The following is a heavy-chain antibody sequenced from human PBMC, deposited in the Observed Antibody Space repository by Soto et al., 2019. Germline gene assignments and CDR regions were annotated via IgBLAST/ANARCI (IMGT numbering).Heavy chain of an antibody. CDR2: IIPIFGTA. V-gene: IGHV1-69*01. D-gene: IGHD3-10*01. CDR3: ARVWSEYYCSGSYYSFDY. J-gene: IGHJ4*02. Sequence: QVQLVQSGAEVKKPGSSVKVSCKASGGTFSSYAISWVRQAPGQGLEWVGGIIPIFGTANYEQKFQGRVTITADESTSTAYMDLSSLRSDDTAVYYCARVWSEYYCSGSYYSFDYWVQGPLVTVSS. CDR1: GGTFSSYA.